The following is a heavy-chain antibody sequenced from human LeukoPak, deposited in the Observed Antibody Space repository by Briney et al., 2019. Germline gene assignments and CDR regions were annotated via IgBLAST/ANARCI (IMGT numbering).Heavy chain of an antibody. V-gene: IGHV3-23*01. CDR3: AKEGIWFGQSSDY. Sequence: GGSLRLSCAASGFTFGNYVTSWVRQAPGKGLEWVSGLSGSGGTAHYADSVKGRFTISRDISKNTLYLQMNSLRVEDTAVYYCAKEGIWFGQSSDYWGQGTLVTVSS. J-gene: IGHJ4*02. D-gene: IGHD3-10*01. CDR1: GFTFGNYV. CDR2: LSGSGGTA.